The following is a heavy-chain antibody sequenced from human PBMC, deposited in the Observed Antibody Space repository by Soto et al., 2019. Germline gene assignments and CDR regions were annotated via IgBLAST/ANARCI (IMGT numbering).Heavy chain of an antibody. CDR2: ISSNGGST. CDR3: ARGPRRDGYNYGFDY. V-gene: IGHV3-64*02. D-gene: IGHD5-12*01. J-gene: IGHJ4*02. Sequence: GGSLRLCCAASGFTFSSYAMHWVRQAPGKGLEYVSVISSNGGSTYYADSVKGRFTISRDNSKNTLYLQMGSLRAEDMAVYYCARGPRRDGYNYGFDYWGQGTLVTVSS. CDR1: GFTFSSYA.